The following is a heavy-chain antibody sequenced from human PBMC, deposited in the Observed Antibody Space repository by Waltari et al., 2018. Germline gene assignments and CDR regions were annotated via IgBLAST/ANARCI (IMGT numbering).Heavy chain of an antibody. Sequence: QVQLVQSGAEVKKPGSSVKVSCKASGGTFSTYAISWVRQAPGQGLEWMGGIIPIFGTANYAQKFQGRVTITADESTSTAYMELSSLRSEDTAVYYCARDRFEHYYDSSGYYYGGYWGQGTLVTVSS. J-gene: IGHJ4*02. D-gene: IGHD3-22*01. CDR1: GGTFSTYA. CDR3: ARDRFEHYYDSSGYYYGGY. CDR2: IIPIFGTA. V-gene: IGHV1-69*12.